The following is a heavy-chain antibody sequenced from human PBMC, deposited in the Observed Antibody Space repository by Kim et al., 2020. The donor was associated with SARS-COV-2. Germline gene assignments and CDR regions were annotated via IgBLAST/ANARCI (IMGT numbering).Heavy chain of an antibody. CDR3: AKVYTPYSSSSLYGMDV. CDR1: GFTFSSYG. D-gene: IGHD6-13*01. CDR2: IWYDGSNK. Sequence: GGSLRLSCAASGFTFSSYGMHWVRQAPGKGLEWVAVIWYDGSNKYYADSVKGRFTISRDNSKNTLYLQMNSLRAEDTAVYYCAKVYTPYSSSSLYGMDVWGQGTTVTVSS. J-gene: IGHJ6*02. V-gene: IGHV3-33*06.